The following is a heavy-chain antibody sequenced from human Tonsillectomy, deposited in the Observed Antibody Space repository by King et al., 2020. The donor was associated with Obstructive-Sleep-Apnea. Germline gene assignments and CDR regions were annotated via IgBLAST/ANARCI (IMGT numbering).Heavy chain of an antibody. J-gene: IGHJ6*02. Sequence: VQLVESGGGLVKPGGSLRISCAASGFTFSDVWMTWVRQAPGKGLEWLGLFKNKSEGGTTVYATPVHGRFSISRDDSKNTLLLQIHSLKTEDTGVYYCTTAGDTGYHVYYGSDGWGRGTTVTVSS. CDR1: GFTFSDVW. CDR3: TTAGDTGYHVYYGSDG. V-gene: IGHV3-15*01. D-gene: IGHD5-12*01. CDR2: FKNKSEGGTT.